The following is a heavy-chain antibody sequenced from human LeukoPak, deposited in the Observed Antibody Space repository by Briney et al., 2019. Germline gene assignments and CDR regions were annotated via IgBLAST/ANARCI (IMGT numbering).Heavy chain of an antibody. V-gene: IGHV5-51*01. CDR2: IYTGDSDT. CDR1: GYSFTSYW. D-gene: IGHD5-12*01. CDR3: ARYRGWLRSEVDY. J-gene: IGHJ4*02. Sequence: GESLKISCKGSGYSFTSYWIVWVRQLPGKGLEWMGFIYTGDSDTRYSPSFQGQVTISADNSISTVCLQWSSLKASDTAMYYCARYRGWLRSEVDYWGQGTLVTVSS.